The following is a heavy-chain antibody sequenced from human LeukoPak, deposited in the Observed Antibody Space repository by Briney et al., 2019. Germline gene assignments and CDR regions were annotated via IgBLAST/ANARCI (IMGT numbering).Heavy chain of an antibody. Sequence: QTGGSLRLSCAASGFTFSSYGMHWVRQAPGKGLEWVAFIRYDGSNKYHADSVKGRFTISRDNAKNTLYLQMNSLRAEDTAVYYCARSYPFDYWGQGTLVTVSS. CDR1: GFTFSSYG. D-gene: IGHD1-26*01. V-gene: IGHV3-30*02. CDR3: ARSYPFDY. CDR2: IRYDGSNK. J-gene: IGHJ4*02.